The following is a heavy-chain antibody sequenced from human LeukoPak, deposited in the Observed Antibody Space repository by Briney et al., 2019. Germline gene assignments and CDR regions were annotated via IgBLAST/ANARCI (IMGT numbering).Heavy chain of an antibody. CDR3: TRGITMVRGVTSPSDY. V-gene: IGHV3-73*01. CDR2: IRSKANSYAT. D-gene: IGHD3-10*01. J-gene: IGHJ4*02. CDR1: GFTSSGSA. Sequence: GGSLKLSCAASGFTSSGSAMHWVRQASGKGLEWVGRIRSKANSYATAYAASVKGRFTISRDDSKNTAYLQMNSLKTEDTAVYYCTRGITMVRGVTSPSDYWGQGTLVTVSS.